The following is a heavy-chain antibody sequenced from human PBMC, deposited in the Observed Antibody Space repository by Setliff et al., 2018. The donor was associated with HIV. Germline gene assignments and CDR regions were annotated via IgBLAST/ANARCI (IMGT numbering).Heavy chain of an antibody. CDR3: ARRDRGDYYDSSGYYQRWLDP. CDR1: GGSISSSSYY. CDR2: IYYSGST. J-gene: IGHJ5*02. D-gene: IGHD3-22*01. V-gene: IGHV4-39*01. Sequence: PSETLSLTCTVSGGSISSSSYYWGWIRQPPGKGLEWIGSIYYSGSTYYNPSLKSRVTLSVDTSKNQFSLKLSSVTAADTAVYFCARRDRGDYYDSSGYYQRWLDPWGRGTLVTVSS.